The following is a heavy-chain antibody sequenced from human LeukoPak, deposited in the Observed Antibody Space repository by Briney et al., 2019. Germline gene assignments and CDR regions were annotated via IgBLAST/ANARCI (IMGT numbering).Heavy chain of an antibody. CDR2: IYSGGST. J-gene: IGHJ6*03. CDR3: AKVLEPGGYYYCYMDV. Sequence: PGGSLRLSCAASGFTVSSNYMSWVRQAPGKGLEWVSVIYSGGSTYYADSVKGRFTISRDNSKNTLYLQMNSLRAEDTAVYYSAKVLEPGGYYYCYMDVWGKGTTVTVSS. CDR1: GFTVSSNY. D-gene: IGHD1-14*01. V-gene: IGHV3-53*01.